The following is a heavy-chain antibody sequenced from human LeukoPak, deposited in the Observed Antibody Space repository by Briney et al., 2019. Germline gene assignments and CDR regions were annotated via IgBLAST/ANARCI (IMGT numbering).Heavy chain of an antibody. CDR1: GYTLTELS. D-gene: IGHD3-22*01. CDR3: ATPYYYDSSGYPYFDY. V-gene: IGHV1-24*01. Sequence: ASVKVSCKXSGYTLTELSMHWVRQAPGKGLEWMGGFDPEDGETIYAQKFQGRVTMTEDTSTDTAYMELSSLRSEDTAVYYCATPYYYDSSGYPYFDYWGQGTLVTVSS. CDR2: FDPEDGET. J-gene: IGHJ4*02.